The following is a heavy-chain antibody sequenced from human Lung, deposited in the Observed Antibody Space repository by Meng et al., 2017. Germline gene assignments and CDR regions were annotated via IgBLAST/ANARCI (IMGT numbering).Heavy chain of an antibody. J-gene: IGHJ5*02. D-gene: IGHD6-19*01. Sequence: QPRLQESGPGLVKPSEALSLTCGVSGGSISTSGYYWGWIRQPPGKGLEWIGSIGHSGVTYYTPSLRSRVTVSIDTSKNQFFLEVTSVTAADTAVYYCVRSSGWVRTGFDPWGQGTLVTVSS. CDR3: VRSSGWVRTGFDP. V-gene: IGHV4-39*01. CDR1: GGSISTSGYY. CDR2: IGHSGVT.